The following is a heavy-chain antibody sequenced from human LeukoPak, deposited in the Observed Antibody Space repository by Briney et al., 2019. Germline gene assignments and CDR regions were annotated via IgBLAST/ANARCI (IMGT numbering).Heavy chain of an antibody. V-gene: IGHV3-30*02. CDR3: AKGGDYVLDY. CDR2: IQYDGRNK. CDR1: GFIESSSG. Sequence: PGGSLRLSCAASGFIESSSGRDWVRQATGKGLDGLAFIQYDGRNKSYEVSVKGRFTMDRDNSKNTLTMFLQMTSRRVEDTAAYYCAKGGDYVLDYWGEGTVVTVSS. D-gene: IGHD4-17*01. J-gene: IGHJ4*02.